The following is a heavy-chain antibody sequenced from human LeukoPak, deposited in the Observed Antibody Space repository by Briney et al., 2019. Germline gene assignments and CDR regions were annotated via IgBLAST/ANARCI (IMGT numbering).Heavy chain of an antibody. CDR3: ARVRGSYHFDY. V-gene: IGHV3-48*01. Sequence: PGGSLTLSCAASGFTFSGYSMNWVRQAPGKGLERVSYITSSSSAIYYADSVKGRFTISRDNARNSLYLQMNSLRAEDTAVYYCARVRGSYHFDYWGQGTLVTVSS. CDR2: ITSSSSAI. J-gene: IGHJ4*02. D-gene: IGHD1-26*01. CDR1: GFTFSGYS.